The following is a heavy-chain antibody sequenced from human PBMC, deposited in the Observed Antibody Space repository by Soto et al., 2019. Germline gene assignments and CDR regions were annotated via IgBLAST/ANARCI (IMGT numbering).Heavy chain of an antibody. V-gene: IGHV3-30*18. CDR3: AKWNGGFDY. CDR2: ISYDGSYK. Sequence: QVQLVESGGGVVQPGRSLRLSCAASGFTFSSYGMHWVRQAPGKGLEWVAVISYDGSYKYYADSVKGRFTISRDNSKNTLYLQMHSLRAEYTAVYYCAKWNGGFDYWGQGTLVTVSS. J-gene: IGHJ4*02. CDR1: GFTFSSYG. D-gene: IGHD3-16*01.